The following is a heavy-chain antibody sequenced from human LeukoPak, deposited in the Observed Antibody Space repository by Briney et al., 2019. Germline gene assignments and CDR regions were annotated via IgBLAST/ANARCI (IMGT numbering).Heavy chain of an antibody. J-gene: IGHJ4*02. CDR3: AGGGGYCSGGSCYNYFDY. V-gene: IGHV4-39*07. Sequence: SETLSLTCTVSGGSISSSSYYWGWIRQPPGKGLEWIGSIYYSGSTNYNPSLKSRVTISVDTSKNQFSLKLSSVTAADTAVYYFAGGGGYCSGGSCYNYFDYWGQGTLVTVSS. CDR1: GGSISSSSYY. CDR2: IYYSGST. D-gene: IGHD2-15*01.